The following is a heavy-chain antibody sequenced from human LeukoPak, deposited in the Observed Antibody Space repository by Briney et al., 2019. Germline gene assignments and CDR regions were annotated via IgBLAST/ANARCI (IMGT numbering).Heavy chain of an antibody. CDR1: GGSISSYY. D-gene: IGHD5-12*01. CDR2: IYYSGST. CDR3: ARGGYSGYAQDY. J-gene: IGHJ4*02. V-gene: IGHV4-59*01. Sequence: PSETLSLTCTVSGGSISSYYWSWLRQPPGKGLEWIGYIYYSGSTNYNLSLKSRVTISVDTSKNQFSLKLSSVTAADTAVYYCARGGYSGYAQDYWGQGTLVTVSS.